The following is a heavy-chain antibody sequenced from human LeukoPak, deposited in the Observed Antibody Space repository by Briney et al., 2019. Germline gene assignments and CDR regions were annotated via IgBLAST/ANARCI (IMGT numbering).Heavy chain of an antibody. CDR3: ARGSYTSTWF. J-gene: IGHJ4*02. D-gene: IGHD6-13*01. CDR1: GVSVSSNSAA. Sequence: SQTLSLTCAISGVSVSSNSAAWSRIRQSPSRGLEWLGRTYYRSEWYTEYAVSVKSRITINPDTSKNQFSLQLNSVTPEDTAVYYCARGSYTSTWFWGQGTLVTVSS. CDR2: TYYRSEWYT. V-gene: IGHV6-1*01.